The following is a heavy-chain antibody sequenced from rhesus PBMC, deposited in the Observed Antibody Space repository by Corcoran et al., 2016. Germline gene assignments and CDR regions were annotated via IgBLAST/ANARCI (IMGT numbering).Heavy chain of an antibody. V-gene: IGHV1S2*01. Sequence: QVQLVQSGAEVKKPGSSVKVSCKASGYTFTDYYMHWVRKAPRQGFKWMGWINPYKGNTKYAQKFQGIVTMTRDTSTSTAYTELSSLRSEDTAVYYCAREGSGSWNPYFDYWGQGVLVTVSS. CDR2: INPYKGNT. CDR3: AREGSGSWNPYFDY. CDR1: GYTFTDYY. J-gene: IGHJ4*01. D-gene: IGHD6-25*01.